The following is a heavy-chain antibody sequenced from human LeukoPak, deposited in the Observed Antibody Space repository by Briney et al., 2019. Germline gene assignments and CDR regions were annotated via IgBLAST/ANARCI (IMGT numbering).Heavy chain of an antibody. Sequence: PGGSLRLSCAASGFTFTSYGMTWVRQAPGKGLEWVSAIGGSGDNIYYADSVKGRFTISRDNSKNTLYLQMNSLRAEDTAVYYCAELGITMIGGVWGKGTTVTVSS. V-gene: IGHV3-23*01. CDR1: GFTFTSYG. D-gene: IGHD3-10*02. CDR3: AELGITMIGGV. J-gene: IGHJ6*04. CDR2: IGGSGDNI.